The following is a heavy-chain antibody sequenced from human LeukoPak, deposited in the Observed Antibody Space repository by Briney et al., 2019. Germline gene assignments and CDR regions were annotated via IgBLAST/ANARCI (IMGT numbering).Heavy chain of an antibody. CDR2: IYYSGST. CDR1: GGSISSSNW. CDR3: ARRPRINWYFDL. V-gene: IGHV4-4*02. D-gene: IGHD2-15*01. J-gene: IGHJ2*01. Sequence: SGTLSLTCAVSGGSISSSNWWSWVRQPPGKGLEWIGSIYYSGSTYYNPSLKSRVTISVDTSKNQFSLKLSSVTAADTAVYYCARRPRINWYFDLWGRGTLVTVSS.